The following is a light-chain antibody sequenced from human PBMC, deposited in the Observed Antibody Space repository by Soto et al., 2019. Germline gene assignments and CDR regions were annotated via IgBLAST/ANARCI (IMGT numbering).Light chain of an antibody. CDR2: DAS. Sequence: EVVLTQSPATLSLSPGERATLFCRANESVNDYLAWYQQRPGQAPRLLIFDASNRAPGIPARFSASGSRRDFTLTISSLEPEDFAVHYCQQRFTWPPFTFGPGTKVDF. V-gene: IGKV3-11*02. J-gene: IGKJ3*01. CDR3: QQRFTWPPFT. CDR1: ESVNDY.